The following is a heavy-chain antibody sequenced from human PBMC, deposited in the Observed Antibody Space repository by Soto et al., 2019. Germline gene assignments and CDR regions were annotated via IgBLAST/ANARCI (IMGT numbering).Heavy chain of an antibody. CDR1: GGSLSGYY. D-gene: IGHD5-12*01. CDR2: VKDGGHT. Sequence: QVQLQQWGAGLLKPSETLSLNCAVTGGSLSGYYWSWIRQPPGKGLEWVGEVKDGGHTNYSPSLRGRVTLSSDTSNNQCSLRLNSVTAADTGVYYCARGQEGVVATHWDQGSLVTVSS. J-gene: IGHJ4*02. V-gene: IGHV4-34*01. CDR3: ARGQEGVVATH.